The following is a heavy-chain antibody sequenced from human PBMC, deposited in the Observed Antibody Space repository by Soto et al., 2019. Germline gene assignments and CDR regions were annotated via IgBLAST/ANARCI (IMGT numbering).Heavy chain of an antibody. CDR1: GYTFTGYY. CDR2: INPNSGGT. J-gene: IGHJ6*02. V-gene: IGHV1-2*04. D-gene: IGHD6-13*01. CDR3: AIRGIAAAGTRRPPYYYYGMDV. Sequence: ASVKVSCKASGYTFTGYYMHWVRQAPEQGLEWMGWINPNSGGTNYAQKFQGWVTMTRDTSISTAYMELSRLRSDDTAVYYCAIRGIAAAGTRRPPYYYYGMDVWGQGTTVTVSS.